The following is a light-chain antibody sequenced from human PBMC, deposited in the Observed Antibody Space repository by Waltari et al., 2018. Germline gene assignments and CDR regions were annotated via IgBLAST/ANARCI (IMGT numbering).Light chain of an antibody. CDR1: QSVRSSY. V-gene: IGKV3D-20*01. CDR3: QQYGSSPQT. CDR2: DAS. Sequence: EIVLTQSPATLSLSPGERATLSCGASQSVRSSYLAWYQQKPGLAPRLLIYDASSRATGIPDRFSGSGSGTDFTLTISRLEPEDFAVYYCQQYGSSPQTFGQGTKLEIK. J-gene: IGKJ2*01.